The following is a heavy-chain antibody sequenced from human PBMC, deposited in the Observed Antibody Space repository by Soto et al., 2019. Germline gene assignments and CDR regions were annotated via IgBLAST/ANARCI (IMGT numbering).Heavy chain of an antibody. CDR2: INSDGSST. V-gene: IGHV3-74*01. D-gene: IGHD6-6*01. Sequence: GGSLRLSCAASGFTFSSYWMHWVRQAPGKGLVWVSRINSDGSSTSYADSVKGRFTISRDNAKNTLYLQMNSLRAEDPAVYYCASLEGSSSSYSYSGMDVWVQGTTVTVSS. J-gene: IGHJ6*02. CDR1: GFTFSSYW. CDR3: ASLEGSSSSYSYSGMDV.